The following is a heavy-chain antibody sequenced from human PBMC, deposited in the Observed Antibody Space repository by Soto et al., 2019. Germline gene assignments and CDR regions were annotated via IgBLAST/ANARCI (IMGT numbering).Heavy chain of an antibody. CDR3: TRGSVFDY. D-gene: IGHD6-19*01. CDR2: INVGDGNT. Sequence: SVKVSFKASGYTFSTYDIFWVRQAPGQRLEWMGWINVGDGNTKYSQKFQGRVTITRDTSATTAYMELSSLRSDDTAVFYCTRGSVFDYWGQGTLVTVSS. J-gene: IGHJ4*02. CDR1: GYTFSTYD. V-gene: IGHV1-3*01.